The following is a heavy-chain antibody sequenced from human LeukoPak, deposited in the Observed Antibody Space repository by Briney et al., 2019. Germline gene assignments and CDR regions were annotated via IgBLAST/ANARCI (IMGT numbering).Heavy chain of an antibody. CDR1: GFTFSSYG. Sequence: GGSLRLSCAASGFTFSSYGMHWVRQAPGKGLEWVAVIWYDGSNKYYADSVKGRFTISRDNSKNTLYLQMNGLRAEDTAVYYCARDLSKAVAAYAFDIWGQGTMVTVSS. D-gene: IGHD6-19*01. V-gene: IGHV3-33*08. J-gene: IGHJ3*02. CDR3: ARDLSKAVAAYAFDI. CDR2: IWYDGSNK.